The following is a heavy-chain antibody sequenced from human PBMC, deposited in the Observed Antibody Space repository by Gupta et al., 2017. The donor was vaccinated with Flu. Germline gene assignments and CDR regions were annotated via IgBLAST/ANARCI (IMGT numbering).Heavy chain of an antibody. V-gene: IGHV5-51*01. Sequence: VQLVQSGAEVKKAGESLKISCKGSGFSPPNYWIGWVRQMPGKGLEWMGTIFPGNSDTRYSPSFQGQVTISVDKSIFTAYLQWSSLKASDSAIYYCARSRIAYGAFDLWGQGTMVDVST. J-gene: IGHJ3*01. D-gene: IGHD6-13*01. CDR3: ARSRIAYGAFDL. CDR1: GFSPPNYW. CDR2: IFPGNSDT.